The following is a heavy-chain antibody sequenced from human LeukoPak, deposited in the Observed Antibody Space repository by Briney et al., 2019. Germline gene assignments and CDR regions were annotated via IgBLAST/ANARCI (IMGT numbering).Heavy chain of an antibody. V-gene: IGHV3-49*03. D-gene: IGHD1-1*01. CDR1: GFTFGDYA. J-gene: IGHJ3*02. Sequence: GRSLRPSCTASGFTFGDYAMSRFRQAPGKGLEWVGFIRSKAYGGTTEYAASVKGRFTISRDDSKSIAYLQMNSLKTEDTAVYYCTEAGTNPDAFDIWGQGTMVTVSS. CDR3: TEAGTNPDAFDI. CDR2: IRSKAYGGTT.